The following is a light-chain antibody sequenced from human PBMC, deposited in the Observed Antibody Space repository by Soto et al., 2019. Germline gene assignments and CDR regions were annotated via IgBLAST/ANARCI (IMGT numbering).Light chain of an antibody. Sequence: EIVLTQSPGTLSLSPGERATLSCRASQSVSSNYLAWYQQKPGQAPRLLIYGASSRATGIPDRFSGSGSGTDFTLSIRRLEPEDFAVYYCQQYGSSPLFTFGPGTKVEIQ. CDR2: GAS. CDR1: QSVSSNY. CDR3: QQYGSSPLFT. V-gene: IGKV3-20*01. J-gene: IGKJ3*01.